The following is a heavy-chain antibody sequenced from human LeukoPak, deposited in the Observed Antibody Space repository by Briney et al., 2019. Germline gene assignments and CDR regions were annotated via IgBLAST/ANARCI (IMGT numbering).Heavy chain of an antibody. V-gene: IGHV4-34*01. J-gene: IGHJ5*02. CDR1: GGSYSGYY. CDR3: ARGLITFGSSSYLWGRANWFDP. Sequence: PSETLSLTCAVYGGSYSGYYWSWIRQPPGKGLEWIGEINHSGSTNYNPSLKSRVTISVDTSKNQFSLKLSSVTAADTAVYYCARGLITFGSSSYLWGRANWFDPWGQGTLVTVSS. CDR2: INHSGST. D-gene: IGHD6-13*01.